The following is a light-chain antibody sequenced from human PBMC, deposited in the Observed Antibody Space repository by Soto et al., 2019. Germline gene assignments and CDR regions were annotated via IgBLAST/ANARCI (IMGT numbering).Light chain of an antibody. CDR2: DVS. V-gene: IGLV2-11*01. CDR1: SSDVGGYNY. Sequence: QSALTQLRSVSGSPGRSVTISCTGTSSDVGGYNYVSWYQQHPGKAPKLMIYDVSKRPSGVPDRFSGSKSGNTASLTISGLQAEDEADYYCCSYAGSYTYVFGTGTKVT. CDR3: CSYAGSYTYV. J-gene: IGLJ1*01.